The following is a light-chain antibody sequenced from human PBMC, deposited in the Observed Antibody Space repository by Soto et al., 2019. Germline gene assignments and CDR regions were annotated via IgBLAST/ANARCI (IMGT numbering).Light chain of an antibody. V-gene: IGKV3-15*01. J-gene: IGKJ4*01. CDR3: QQYNDWPPLT. Sequence: PGERATLSCRASQSVSSNLAWYQQKPGQTPRLLIYGASTRATGIPARFSGSGSGTEFTLTISSLQSEDFAVYYCQQYNDWPPLTFGGGTKVEIK. CDR1: QSVSSN. CDR2: GAS.